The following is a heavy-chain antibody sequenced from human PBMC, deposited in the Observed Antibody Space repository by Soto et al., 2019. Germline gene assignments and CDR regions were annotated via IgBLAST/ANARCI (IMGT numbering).Heavy chain of an antibody. Sequence: QVQLVESGGGVVQPGRSLRLSCAASGFTISSYAMHWVRQAPGKGLEWVAIISYDAVNKYYADSVKGRFTISSDNSKNNRYLQMNSLTAEDTAVYYGARDLATPDDYWGQGTLVTVSS. CDR3: ARDLATPDDY. J-gene: IGHJ4*02. V-gene: IGHV3-30-3*01. CDR2: ISYDAVNK. CDR1: GFTISSYA.